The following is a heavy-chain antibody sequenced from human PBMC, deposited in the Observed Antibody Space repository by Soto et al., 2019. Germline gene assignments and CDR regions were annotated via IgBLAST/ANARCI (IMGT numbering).Heavy chain of an antibody. D-gene: IGHD5-18*01. CDR2: ISAYNGNT. CDR1: GYTFTSYG. V-gene: IGHV1-18*01. J-gene: IGHJ3*02. Sequence: QVQLVQSGAEVKKPGASVKVSCKASGYTFTSYGISWLRQAPGQGLEWMGWISAYNGNTNYAQKLQGRVTMTTDTSTSTAYMELRSLRSDDTAVYYCARDRGRQLWFRPDAFDIWGQGTMVTVSS. CDR3: ARDRGRQLWFRPDAFDI.